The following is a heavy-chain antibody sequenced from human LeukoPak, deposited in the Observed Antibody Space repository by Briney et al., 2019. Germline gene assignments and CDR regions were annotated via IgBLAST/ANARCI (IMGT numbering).Heavy chain of an antibody. J-gene: IGHJ4*02. Sequence: PGGSLRLSCAASGFTFSSYGMHWVRQAPGKGLEWVAVISYDGSNKYYADSVKGRFTISGDNSKNTLYLQMNSLRAEDTAVYYCARESEESFDYWGQGTLVTVSS. CDR1: GFTFSSYG. CDR2: ISYDGSNK. V-gene: IGHV3-30*03. CDR3: ARESEESFDY. D-gene: IGHD3-10*01.